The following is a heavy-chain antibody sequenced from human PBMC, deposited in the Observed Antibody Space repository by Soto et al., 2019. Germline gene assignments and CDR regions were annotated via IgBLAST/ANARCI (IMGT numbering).Heavy chain of an antibody. CDR2: IIPIFGTA. V-gene: IGHV1-69*13. CDR3: AREGYFGVVITSWFDP. CDR1: GGTFSSYA. J-gene: IGHJ5*02. D-gene: IGHD3-3*01. Sequence: SVKVSCKASGGTFSSYAISWVRQAPGQGLEWMGGIIPIFGTANYAQKFQGRVTITADESTSTAYMELSSLRSEDTAVYYCAREGYFGVVITSWFDPWGQGTLVTVSS.